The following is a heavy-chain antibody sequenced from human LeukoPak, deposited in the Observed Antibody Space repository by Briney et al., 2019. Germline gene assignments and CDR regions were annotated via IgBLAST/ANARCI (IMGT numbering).Heavy chain of an antibody. V-gene: IGHV3-11*06. Sequence: GGSLRLSCEVSGFTFSDHYMRWIRQAPGKGLEWVSYISSSSSYTNYADSVTGRFTISRDNAKKSLYMKMSSLRAEDSAIYYCARDRGDYDFWSGSPIDSWGQGTLVTVSS. J-gene: IGHJ4*02. CDR2: ISSSSSYT. D-gene: IGHD3-3*01. CDR1: GFTFSDHY. CDR3: ARDRGDYDFWSGSPIDS.